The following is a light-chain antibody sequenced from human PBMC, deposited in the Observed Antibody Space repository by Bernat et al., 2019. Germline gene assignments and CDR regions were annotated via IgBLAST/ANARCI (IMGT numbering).Light chain of an antibody. CDR2: EVT. J-gene: IGLJ1*01. CDR3: GSYTGINNCV. Sequence: QSALTQPPSASGSPGQSVTISCTRTSSDIGGYNYVSWYQQHPGKAPKLIIYEVTQRPSGVPDRFSGSKSGNTASLTVSGLQPDDEADYYCGSYTGINNCVFGTGTKVTVL. CDR1: SSDIGGYNY. V-gene: IGLV2-8*01.